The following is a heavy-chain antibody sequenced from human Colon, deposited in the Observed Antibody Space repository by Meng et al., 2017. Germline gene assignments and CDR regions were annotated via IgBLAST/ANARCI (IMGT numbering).Heavy chain of an antibody. CDR2: IKSKADGGTA. Sequence: VQLVGSGGALVKPGGSLRLSCAASGFTFSNAWMSWVRQAPGKGLEWVGRIKSKADGGTADYAAPVNGRFSISRDDSKNTLYLQMNSLKTEDTAVYYCGGNNYGYDYWGQGTLVTVSS. J-gene: IGHJ4*02. V-gene: IGHV3-15*02. D-gene: IGHD5-18*01. CDR3: GGNNYGYDY. CDR1: GFTFSNAW.